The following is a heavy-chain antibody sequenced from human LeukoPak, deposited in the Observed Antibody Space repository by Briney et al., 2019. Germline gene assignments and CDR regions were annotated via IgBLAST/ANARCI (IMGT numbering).Heavy chain of an antibody. CDR1: GYTFTGYY. V-gene: IGHV1-2*02. D-gene: IGHD3-10*01. CDR3: ARERVDGSGFDY. J-gene: IGHJ4*02. CDR2: INPNSGGT. Sequence: ASVKVSCKASGYTFTGYYMHWVRQAPGQGLEWMGWINPNSGGTNYAQKFQGRVTMTRDTSISTAYMELSRLRPDDTAVYYCARERVDGSGFDYWGQGTLVTVSS.